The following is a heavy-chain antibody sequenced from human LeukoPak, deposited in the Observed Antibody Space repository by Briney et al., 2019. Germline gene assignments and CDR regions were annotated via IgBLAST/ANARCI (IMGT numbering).Heavy chain of an antibody. CDR2: IDDSGNT. CDR3: ARSDYHNSGSHTVFDAFDI. V-gene: IGHV4-59*01. D-gene: IGHD3-10*01. J-gene: IGHJ3*02. CDR1: GGSISRYY. Sequence: SETLSLTCTVSGGSISRYYWSWIRRPPGKGLEWIGYIDDSGNTNYNPSLKSQVTISVDKSKNQFTLKLSFVTAADTAMYYCARSDYHNSGSHTVFDAFDIWGQGTRVTVSS.